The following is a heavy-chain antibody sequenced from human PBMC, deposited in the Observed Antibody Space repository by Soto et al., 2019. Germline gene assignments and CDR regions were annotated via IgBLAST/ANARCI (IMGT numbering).Heavy chain of an antibody. CDR3: ARGGDYGDTPPDL. V-gene: IGHV4-31*03. J-gene: IGHJ2*01. CDR1: GGSISSGGYY. CDR2: IYYSGST. D-gene: IGHD4-17*01. Sequence: QVQLQESGPGLVKPSQTLSLTCTVSGGSISSGGYYWSWLRQHPGPGLEWFGYIYYSGSTYYNPSLKSRVTISIDTSKNQFSLKLSSVTAADTAVYYCARGGDYGDTPPDLWGRGTLVTVSS.